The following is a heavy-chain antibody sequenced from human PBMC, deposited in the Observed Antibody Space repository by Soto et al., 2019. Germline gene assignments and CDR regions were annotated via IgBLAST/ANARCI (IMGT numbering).Heavy chain of an antibody. V-gene: IGHV3-23*01. Sequence: GWSLRLACASSVFTFISYATSWVRQAPGKGLEWVSAISGSGGSTYYADSVKGRFTISRDNSKNTLYLQMNSLRAEDTAVYYCAKYGGAVASYNWFDPWGQGTLVTVSS. J-gene: IGHJ5*02. CDR3: AKYGGAVASYNWFDP. D-gene: IGHD6-19*01. CDR1: VFTFISYA. CDR2: ISGSGGST.